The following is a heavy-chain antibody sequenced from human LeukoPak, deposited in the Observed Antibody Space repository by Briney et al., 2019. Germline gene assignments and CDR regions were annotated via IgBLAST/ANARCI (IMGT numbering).Heavy chain of an antibody. CDR3: ATYREGGSGRGS. D-gene: IGHD3-10*01. CDR2: INYNGNP. J-gene: IGHJ5*02. V-gene: IGHV4-59*01. Sequence: SETLSLTCTVPGGSISSDHWSWIRQPPGKGLEWIGFINYNGNPKYNPSLKSRVTISVDTSKNQFSLILTSMTAADTAVYYCATYREGGSGRGSWGQGTLVTVSS. CDR1: GGSISSDH.